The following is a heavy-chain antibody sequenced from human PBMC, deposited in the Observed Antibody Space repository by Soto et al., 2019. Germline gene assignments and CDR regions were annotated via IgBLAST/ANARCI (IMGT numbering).Heavy chain of an antibody. Sequence: GGSLRLSCAASGFTFSDHYMAWIRQAPGKGLEIVAHMSGSGSSEDYGDSVKGRFSIFRENSKNLLFLQMFFLRAEDTAVYYCARSPPLVVVERGNWFDPWGQGTLVTVSS. V-gene: IGHV3-11*01. D-gene: IGHD2-15*01. CDR2: MSGSGSSE. CDR1: GFTFSDHY. CDR3: ARSPPLVVVERGNWFDP. J-gene: IGHJ5*02.